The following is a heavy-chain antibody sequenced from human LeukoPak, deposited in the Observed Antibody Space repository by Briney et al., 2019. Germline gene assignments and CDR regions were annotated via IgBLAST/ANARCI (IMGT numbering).Heavy chain of an antibody. Sequence: GGSLRLSCAASGFTFSSYGMHWVRQAPGKGLEWVAVISYDGSNKYYADSVKGRFTISRDNSKDTLYLQMNSLRAEDTAVYYCAKDIVVVPAAGDYMDVWGKGTTVTVSS. J-gene: IGHJ6*03. CDR3: AKDIVVVPAAGDYMDV. CDR1: GFTFSSYG. D-gene: IGHD2-2*01. CDR2: ISYDGSNK. V-gene: IGHV3-30*18.